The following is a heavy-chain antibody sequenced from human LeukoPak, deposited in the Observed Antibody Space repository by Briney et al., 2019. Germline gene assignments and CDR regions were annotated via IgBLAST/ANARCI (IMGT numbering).Heavy chain of an antibody. J-gene: IGHJ4*02. Sequence: GASVKVSCKASGYTFPSYYMHWVRQAPGQGLERMGRINPSGGSTSYPQKFQGRVTMTRDTSTSTVYMELSSLRSEDTAVYFCARATLSDYYFNYWGQGTLVTVSS. CDR2: INPSGGST. V-gene: IGHV1-46*01. CDR3: ARATLSDYYFNY. CDR1: GYTFPSYY.